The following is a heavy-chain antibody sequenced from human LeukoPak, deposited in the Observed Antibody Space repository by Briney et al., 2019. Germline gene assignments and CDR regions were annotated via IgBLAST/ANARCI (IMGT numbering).Heavy chain of an antibody. CDR3: ARGRSRGYSYRSPSAPFDI. Sequence: SETLSLTCAVYGGSFSGYYWSWIRQPPGKGLEWIGEINHSGSTNYNPSLKSRVTISVDTSKNQFSLKLSSVTAADTAVYYCARGRSRGYSYRSPSAPFDIWGQGTMVTVSS. CDR2: INHSGST. CDR1: GGSFSGYY. V-gene: IGHV4-34*01. D-gene: IGHD5-18*01. J-gene: IGHJ3*02.